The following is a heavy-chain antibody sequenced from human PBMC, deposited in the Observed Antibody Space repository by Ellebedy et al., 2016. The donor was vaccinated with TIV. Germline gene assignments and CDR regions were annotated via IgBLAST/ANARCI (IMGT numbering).Heavy chain of an antibody. Sequence: PGGSLRLSCTASGFTFDDYGMSWVRQAPGKGLEWVSGIILNAGSTGYADSVKGRFTISRDNAKNSLYLQMNSLSAEDTALYYCARDTGHFFDTDGYHDRWGQGTLVTVSS. J-gene: IGHJ5*02. V-gene: IGHV3-20*04. CDR1: GFTFDDYG. CDR2: IILNAGST. CDR3: ARDTGHFFDTDGYHDR. D-gene: IGHD3-22*01.